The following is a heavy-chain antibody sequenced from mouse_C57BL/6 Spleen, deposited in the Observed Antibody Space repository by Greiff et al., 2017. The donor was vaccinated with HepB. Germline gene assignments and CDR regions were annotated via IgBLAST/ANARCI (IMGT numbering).Heavy chain of an antibody. D-gene: IGHD3-2*02. CDR2: IHPNSGST. V-gene: IGHV1-64*01. CDR1: GYTFTSYW. Sequence: QVQLQQPGAELVKPGASVKLSCKASGYTFTSYWMHWVKQRPGQGLEWIGMIHPNSGSTNYNEKFKSKATLTVDKSSSTAYMQLSSLTSEDSAVYYCAREGVRLEVDYWGQGTTLTVSS. CDR3: AREGVRLEVDY. J-gene: IGHJ2*01.